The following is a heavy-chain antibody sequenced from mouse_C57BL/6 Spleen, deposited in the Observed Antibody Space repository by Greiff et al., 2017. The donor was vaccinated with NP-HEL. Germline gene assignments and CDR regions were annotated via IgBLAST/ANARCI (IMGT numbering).Heavy chain of an antibody. V-gene: IGHV1-61*01. D-gene: IGHD1-1*01. CDR2: IYPSDSET. J-gene: IGHJ3*01. Sequence: QVQLQQPGAELVRPGSSVKLSCKASGYTFTSYWMDWVKQRPGQGLEWIGNIYPSDSETHYNQKFKDKATLTVDKSSSTAYMQLSSLTSEDSAVYYCARSGAFRGYYGSSYGRFAYWGQGTLVTVSA. CDR1: GYTFTSYW. CDR3: ARSGAFRGYYGSSYGRFAY.